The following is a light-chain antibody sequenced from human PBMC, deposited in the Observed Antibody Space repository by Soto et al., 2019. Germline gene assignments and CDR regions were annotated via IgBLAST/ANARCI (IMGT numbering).Light chain of an antibody. J-gene: IGKJ1*01. CDR3: QQSYGTVVT. CDR1: QSISRY. V-gene: IGKV1-39*01. CDR2: GAS. Sequence: IQMTQSPSSLSASVGDRVTITGRAGQSISRYLNWYEQKPGKAPKLLIFGASTLQSGVPSRFSGTGSGTEFTLTISSLQPEDFATYYCQQSYGTVVTFGQGTKVDI.